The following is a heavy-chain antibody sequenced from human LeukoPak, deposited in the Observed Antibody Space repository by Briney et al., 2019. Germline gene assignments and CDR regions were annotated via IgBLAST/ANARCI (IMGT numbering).Heavy chain of an antibody. V-gene: IGHV3-74*01. CDR2: INTDGSST. J-gene: IGHJ4*02. Sequence: SGGSLRLSCAASGFTFSNYWMHWVRRAPGKGLVWVSRINTDGSSTNYADSVKGRFTISRDNAKNSLYLQMNSLRAEDTAVYYCARDGAGIAAAGTYYFDYWGQGTLVTVSS. D-gene: IGHD6-13*01. CDR1: GFTFSNYW. CDR3: ARDGAGIAAAGTYYFDY.